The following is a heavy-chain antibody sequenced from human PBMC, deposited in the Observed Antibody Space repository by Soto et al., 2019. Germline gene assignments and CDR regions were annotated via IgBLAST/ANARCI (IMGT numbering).Heavy chain of an antibody. D-gene: IGHD3-22*01. V-gene: IGHV3-64*01. J-gene: IGHJ4*02. CDR2: ISSNGGST. Sequence: EVQLVESGGGLVQPGGSLRLSCAASGFTFSSYAMHWVRQAPGKGLEYVSAISSNGGSTYYANSVKGRFTISRDNSKNKLYLQMGSLRAEDMAVYYCARGRASGDYDSSAFFDYWGQGTLVTVSS. CDR3: ARGRASGDYDSSAFFDY. CDR1: GFTFSSYA.